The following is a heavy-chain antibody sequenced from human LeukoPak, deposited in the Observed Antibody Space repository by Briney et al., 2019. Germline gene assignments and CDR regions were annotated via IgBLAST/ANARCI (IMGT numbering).Heavy chain of an antibody. CDR1: GFTFNNYA. CDR2: ISGSGGTT. D-gene: IGHD2-15*01. Sequence: PGGSLRLSCAASGFTFNNYAMNWVRQAPGKGLEWVSVISGSGGTTYYADSVKGRFTISRDNSKNTLFLQMNSLRAEDTAVYYCAKNLYCGGGSCYPSALGMDVWGQGTTVTVSS. J-gene: IGHJ6*02. V-gene: IGHV3-23*01. CDR3: AKNLYCGGGSCYPSALGMDV.